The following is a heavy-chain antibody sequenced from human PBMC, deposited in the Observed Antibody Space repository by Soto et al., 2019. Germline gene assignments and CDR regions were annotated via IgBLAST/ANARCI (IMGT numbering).Heavy chain of an antibody. V-gene: IGHV3-23*01. CDR2: ISGSGGST. J-gene: IGHJ5*02. CDR1: GFTFSSYA. D-gene: IGHD6-19*01. CDR3: AKDRGYSSGWYGGWFDP. Sequence: PGGSLRLSCAASGFTFSSYAMSWVRQAPGEGLEWVSAISGSGGSTYYADSVKGRLTISRDNSKTTLYLQMNSLTAEDTAVYYCAKDRGYSSGWYGGWFDPWGQGTLVTVSS.